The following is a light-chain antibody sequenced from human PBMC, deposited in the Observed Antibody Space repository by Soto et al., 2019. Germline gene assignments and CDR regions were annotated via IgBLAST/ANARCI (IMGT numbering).Light chain of an antibody. V-gene: IGLV4-69*01. J-gene: IGLJ2*01. CDR2: LNSDGSH. Sequence: QPVLTQSPSASASLGASVKLTCTLSSGHSSYAIAWHQQQPEKGPRYLMKLNSDGSHSKGDGVPDRFSGSSSGAERYLTISSLQSEDEADYYCQTCGTGIFVFFGGGTKLTVL. CDR3: QTCGTGIFVF. CDR1: SGHSSYA.